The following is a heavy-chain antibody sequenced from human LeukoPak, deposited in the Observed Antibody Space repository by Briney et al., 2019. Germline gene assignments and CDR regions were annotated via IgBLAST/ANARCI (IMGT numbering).Heavy chain of an antibody. Sequence: ASVKVSCKASGYTFTSYYMHWVRQAPGQGLEWMGGIIPIFGTANYAQKFQGRVTITAHKSTSTAYMELSSLRSEDTAVYYCARPRGYYGSGSYRGPYYYYYMDVWGKGTTVTVSS. J-gene: IGHJ6*03. D-gene: IGHD3-10*01. CDR1: GYTFTSYY. CDR3: ARPRGYYGSGSYRGPYYYYYMDV. CDR2: IIPIFGTA. V-gene: IGHV1-69*06.